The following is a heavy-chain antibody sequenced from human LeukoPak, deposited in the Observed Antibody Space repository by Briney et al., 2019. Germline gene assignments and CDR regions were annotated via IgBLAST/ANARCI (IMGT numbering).Heavy chain of an antibody. Sequence: GGSLRLSCAASGFTFSSYAMSWVRQAPGKGLEWVSAISGSGDSTYYADSVKGRFTISRDNSKNTLYLQMSSLRTEDTAVYFCATRPPPSELAPLDYWGQGALVTVSS. CDR1: GFTFSSYA. D-gene: IGHD5-24*01. CDR3: ATRPPPSELAPLDY. J-gene: IGHJ4*02. V-gene: IGHV3-23*01. CDR2: ISGSGDST.